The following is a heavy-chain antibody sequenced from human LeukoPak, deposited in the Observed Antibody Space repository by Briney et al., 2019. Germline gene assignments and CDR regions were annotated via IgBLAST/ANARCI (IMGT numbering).Heavy chain of an antibody. D-gene: IGHD4-17*01. J-gene: IGHJ6*03. Sequence: SVKVSCKASGYTFTSYDINWVRQATGQGLEWMGGIIPIFGTANYAQKFQGRVTITTDESTSTAYMELSSLRSEDTAVYYCASNSMTTNYYYYMDVWGKGTTVTVSS. CDR3: ASNSMTTNYYYYMDV. V-gene: IGHV1-69*05. CDR1: GYTFTSYD. CDR2: IIPIFGTA.